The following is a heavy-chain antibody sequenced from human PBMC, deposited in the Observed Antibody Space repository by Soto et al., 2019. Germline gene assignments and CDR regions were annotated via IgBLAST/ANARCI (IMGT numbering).Heavy chain of an antibody. J-gene: IGHJ3*02. D-gene: IGHD1-26*01. CDR3: AKQPRASYFLGGAFDI. Sequence: GGSLRLSCAASGFTFSSYAMSWVRQAPGKGLEWVSAISGSGGSTYYADPLKGRFTISTDNSKNTLYLQMNSLRAGATAVYYCAKQPRASYFLGGAFDIWGQGTMVTVSS. CDR1: GFTFSSYA. CDR2: ISGSGGST. V-gene: IGHV3-23*01.